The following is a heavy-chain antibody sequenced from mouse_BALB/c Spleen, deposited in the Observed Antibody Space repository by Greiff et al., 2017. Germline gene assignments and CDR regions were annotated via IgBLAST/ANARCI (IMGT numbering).Heavy chain of an antibody. CDR3: ARWDRYDYAMDY. J-gene: IGHJ4*01. Sequence: EVQGVESGGGLVQPGGSRKLSCAASGFTFSSFGMHWVRQAPEKGLEWVAYISSGSSTIYYADTVKGRFTISRDNPKNTLFLQMTSLRSEDTAMYYCARWDRYDYAMDYWGQGTSVTVSS. V-gene: IGHV5-17*02. CDR1: GFTFSSFG. D-gene: IGHD2-14*01. CDR2: ISSGSSTI.